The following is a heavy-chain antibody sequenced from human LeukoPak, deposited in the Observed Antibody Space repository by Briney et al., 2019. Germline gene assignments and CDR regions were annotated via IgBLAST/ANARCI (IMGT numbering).Heavy chain of an antibody. CDR3: ARRAVDNSYYYYMDV. J-gene: IGHJ6*03. D-gene: IGHD6-19*01. CDR2: RNPMSGNT. V-gene: IGHV1-8*03. Sequence: ASVKVSCKASRYTFTSYDIDWVRQVTGQGLEWMGWRNPMSGNTGYAQKFQGRVTITRNTSISTAYMEVSSLRYEDTAVYYCARRAVDNSYYYYMDVWGKGTTVTVSS. CDR1: RYTFTSYD.